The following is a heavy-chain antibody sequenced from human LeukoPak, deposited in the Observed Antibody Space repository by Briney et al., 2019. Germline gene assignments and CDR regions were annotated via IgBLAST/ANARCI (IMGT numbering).Heavy chain of an antibody. Sequence: GSLRLSCAASGFTFSSYWMHWVRQAPGKGLVWVSRINTDGSSTSYADSVKGRFTIPRDNAKNTLYLQMNSLRAEDTAVYYCARVRLAVAAYYFDYWGQGTLVTVSS. J-gene: IGHJ4*02. V-gene: IGHV3-74*01. D-gene: IGHD6-19*01. CDR2: INTDGSST. CDR3: ARVRLAVAAYYFDY. CDR1: GFTFSSYW.